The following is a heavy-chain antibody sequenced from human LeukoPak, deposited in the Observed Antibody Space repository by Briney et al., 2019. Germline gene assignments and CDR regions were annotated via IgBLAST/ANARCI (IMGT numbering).Heavy chain of an antibody. CDR2: ISGYTGNT. CDR3: ARDAYYYDDGLASNFDY. D-gene: IGHD3-22*01. V-gene: IGHV1-18*01. Sequence: ASVNVSFKSSVYTFTNYGISWVRQAPGQGLEWMGWISGYTGNTNYAQKLQGRVTMTTDTSTSTAYMELWSLGYDDAAVYYCARDAYYYDDGLASNFDYWGQGTLVTVSS. CDR1: VYTFTNYG. J-gene: IGHJ4*02.